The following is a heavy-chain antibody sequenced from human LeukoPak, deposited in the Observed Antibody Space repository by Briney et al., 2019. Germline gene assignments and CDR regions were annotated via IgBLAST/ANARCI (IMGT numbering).Heavy chain of an antibody. V-gene: IGHV4-59*01. CDR2: IYYSGST. D-gene: IGHD5-24*01. Sequence: SETLSLTCTVSGGSISSYYWSWIRQPPGKRLEWIGHIYYSGSTNYNPSLKSRVTISVDTSKNQFSLKLSSVTAADTAVYYCASVRSGRYYFDYWGQGTLVTVSS. CDR1: GGSISSYY. J-gene: IGHJ4*02. CDR3: ASVRSGRYYFDY.